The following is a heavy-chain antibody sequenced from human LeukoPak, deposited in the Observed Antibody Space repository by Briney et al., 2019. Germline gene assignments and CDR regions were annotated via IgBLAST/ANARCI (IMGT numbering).Heavy chain of an antibody. Sequence: GESLRLSCAASGFTFDDYAMHWVRQAPGKGLEWVSGISWNSGSIGYADSVKGRFTISRDNAKNSLYLQMNSLRAEDMALYYCAKSLDESYGGAVDYWGQGTLVTVSS. CDR2: ISWNSGSI. D-gene: IGHD1-26*01. CDR3: AKSLDESYGGAVDY. V-gene: IGHV3-9*03. J-gene: IGHJ4*02. CDR1: GFTFDDYA.